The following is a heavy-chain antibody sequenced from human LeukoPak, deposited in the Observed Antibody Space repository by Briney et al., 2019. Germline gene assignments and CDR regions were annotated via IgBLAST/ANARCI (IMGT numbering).Heavy chain of an antibody. D-gene: IGHD3-22*01. V-gene: IGHV3-21*01. CDR2: ISSSSSYI. J-gene: IGHJ4*02. CDR3: ARDKSRTKDSGYYLDY. CDR1: GFTFSSYW. Sequence: GGSLRLSSAASGFTFSSYWMSWVRQAPGKGLEWVSSISSSSSYIYYADSVKGRFTTSRDNAKNSLYLQMNSLRAEDTAVYYCARDKSRTKDSGYYLDYWGQGTLVTVSS.